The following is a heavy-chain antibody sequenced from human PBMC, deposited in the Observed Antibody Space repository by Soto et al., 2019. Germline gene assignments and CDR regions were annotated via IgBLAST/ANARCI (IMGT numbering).Heavy chain of an antibody. J-gene: IGHJ3*02. CDR2: IIPIFGTA. Sequence: QVQLVQSGAEVKKPGSSVKVSCKDSGGTFSSYAISWVRQAPGQGLEWMGGIIPIFGTANYAQKFQGRVTITADESTSTAYMELSSLRSEDTAAYYCARGVRFLVYDAFDIWGQGTMVTVSS. D-gene: IGHD2-2*02. V-gene: IGHV1-69*01. CDR1: GGTFSSYA. CDR3: ARGVRFLVYDAFDI.